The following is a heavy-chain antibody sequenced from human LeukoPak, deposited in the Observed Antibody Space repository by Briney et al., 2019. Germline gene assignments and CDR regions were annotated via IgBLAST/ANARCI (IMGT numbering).Heavy chain of an antibody. CDR2: FDPEDGET. Sequence: ASVKVSCKVSGYTLTGLSMHWVRQAPGKGLEWMGGFDPEDGETIYAQKFQGRVTMTEDTSTDTAYMELSSLRSEDTAVYYCATQSATSGSYYDYFDYWGQGTLVTVSS. J-gene: IGHJ4*02. V-gene: IGHV1-24*01. D-gene: IGHD1-26*01. CDR3: ATQSATSGSYYDYFDY. CDR1: GYTLTGLS.